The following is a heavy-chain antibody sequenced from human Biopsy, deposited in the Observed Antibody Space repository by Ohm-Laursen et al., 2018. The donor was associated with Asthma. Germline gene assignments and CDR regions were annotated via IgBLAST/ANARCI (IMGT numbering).Heavy chain of an antibody. Sequence: SETLSLTCAVYPGSFSGFFWTWICQSPGKGLEWIGETNERGVTNNNPSLKSRVIISIDTYWNRVSLKLTSVTAADTAVYYCARGPELDVWGQGTTVTVSS. CDR2: TNERGVT. CDR3: ARGPELDV. J-gene: IGHJ6*02. V-gene: IGHV4-34*01. CDR1: PGSFSGFF.